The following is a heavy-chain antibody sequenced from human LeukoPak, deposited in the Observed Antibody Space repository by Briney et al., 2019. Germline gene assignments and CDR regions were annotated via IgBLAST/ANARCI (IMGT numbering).Heavy chain of an antibody. CDR3: ARGGYPGGFDV. CDR2: INHSGNS. Sequence: SETLSLTCAVYGGSFSTYYWSWFRQPPGKGLEWIGEINHSGNSNYNPSLKSRVTIVIDPSKNQFSLKLSSVTAADTAVYYCARGGYPGGFDVWGQGTTVTVSS. D-gene: IGHD5-12*01. CDR1: GGSFSTYY. V-gene: IGHV4-34*01. J-gene: IGHJ3*01.